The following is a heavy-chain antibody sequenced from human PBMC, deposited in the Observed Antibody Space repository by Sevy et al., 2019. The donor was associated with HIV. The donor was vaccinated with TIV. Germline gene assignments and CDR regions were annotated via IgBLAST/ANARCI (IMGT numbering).Heavy chain of an antibody. Sequence: ASVKVSCRASGYTFTSNGIAWVRQVPGQGLEWMGCINTNNGNANYAQKYQGRVTMTTDTSTSTGYMELRSLRSDDTAMYYCARDRGYCSGGSCYIQQWGQGTLVTVSS. CDR1: GYTFTSNG. V-gene: IGHV1-18*01. CDR2: INTNNGNA. J-gene: IGHJ1*01. CDR3: ARDRGYCSGGSCYIQQ. D-gene: IGHD2-15*01.